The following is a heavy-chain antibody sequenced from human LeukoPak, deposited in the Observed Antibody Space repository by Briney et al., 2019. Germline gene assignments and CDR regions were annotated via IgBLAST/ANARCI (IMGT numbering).Heavy chain of an antibody. CDR1: GFTVGSNY. D-gene: IGHD3-10*01. CDR3: ASILRSSSGYYFDY. J-gene: IGHJ4*02. Sequence: GGSLRLSCAASGFTVGSNYMSWVRQAPGKGLEWVSVIYSGGSTYYADSVKGRFTISRDNSKNTLYLQMNSLRAEDTAVYYCASILRSSSGYYFDYWGQGTLVTVSS. CDR2: IYSGGST. V-gene: IGHV3-66*01.